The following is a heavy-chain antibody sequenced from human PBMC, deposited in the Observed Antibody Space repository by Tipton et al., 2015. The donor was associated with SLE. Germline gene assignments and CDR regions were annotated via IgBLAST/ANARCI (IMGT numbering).Heavy chain of an antibody. CDR2: IYSSGST. CDR1: GGSISSGNYY. D-gene: IGHD6-13*01. CDR3: ARGGQGAAAGEGLQN. V-gene: IGHV4-61*02. J-gene: IGHJ1*01. Sequence: TLSLTCTVSGGSISSGNYYWSWIRQPAGKGLEWIGRIYSSGSTNYNPSLKSRVTLSVDTSENQFFVKLSSVTAADTAVYYCARGGQGAAAGEGLQNWGQGTLVTVSS.